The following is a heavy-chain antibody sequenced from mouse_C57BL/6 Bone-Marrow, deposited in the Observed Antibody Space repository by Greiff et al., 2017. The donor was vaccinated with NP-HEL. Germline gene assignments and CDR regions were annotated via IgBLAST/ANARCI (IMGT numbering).Heavy chain of an antibody. CDR2: INPSSGYT. Sequence: QVHVKQSGAELAKPGASVKLSCKASGYTFTSYWMHWAKQRPGQGLEWIGYINPSSGYTKYNQKFKDKATLTADKSSSTAYMQLSSLTYEDSAVYYCARYEYDLYAMDYWGQGTSVTVSS. CDR3: ARYEYDLYAMDY. J-gene: IGHJ4*01. V-gene: IGHV1-7*01. CDR1: GYTFTSYW. D-gene: IGHD2-4*01.